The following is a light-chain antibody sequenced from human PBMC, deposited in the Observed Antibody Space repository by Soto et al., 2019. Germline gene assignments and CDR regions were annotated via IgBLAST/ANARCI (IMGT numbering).Light chain of an antibody. Sequence: IVITHTPLFLCGTHKHPASTSCTSSQTLLHSDGKTYLYWYLQKPGQPPQLLIYEVSNRFSGVPDRFSGSGSGTDFTLKISRVEAEDVGVYYCMQSIQLPLTFGGGTKVDNK. CDR3: MQSIQLPLT. CDR2: EVS. J-gene: IGKJ4*01. V-gene: IGKV2D-29*01. CDR1: QTLLHSDGKTY.